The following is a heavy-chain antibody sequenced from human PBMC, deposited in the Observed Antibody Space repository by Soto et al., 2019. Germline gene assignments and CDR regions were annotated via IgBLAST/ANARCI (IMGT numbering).Heavy chain of an antibody. V-gene: IGHV4-34*01. CDR3: ARAGSRKGLGSYYYGMDV. CDR1: Y. D-gene: IGHD2-21*01. CDR2: INHSGST. Sequence: YWIGWVRQMPGKGLEWIGEINHSGSTNYNPSLKSRVTISVDTSKNQFSLKLSSVTAADTAVYYCARAGSRKGLGSYYYGMDVWGQGTTVTVSS. J-gene: IGHJ6*02.